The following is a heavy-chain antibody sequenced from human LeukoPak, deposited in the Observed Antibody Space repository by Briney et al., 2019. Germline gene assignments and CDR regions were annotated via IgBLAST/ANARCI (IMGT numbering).Heavy chain of an antibody. CDR1: GGSISSYY. J-gene: IGHJ4*02. CDR2: IYYSGST. D-gene: IGHD3-16*02. CDR3: ARFTHDYVWGSYRPYFDY. Sequence: SETLSLTCTVSGGSISSYYWSWIRQPPGKGLEWIGYIYYSGSTNYNPSLKSRGTISVDTSKNQFSLKLSSVTAADTAVYYCARFTHDYVWGSYRPYFDYWGQGTLVTVSS. V-gene: IGHV4-59*01.